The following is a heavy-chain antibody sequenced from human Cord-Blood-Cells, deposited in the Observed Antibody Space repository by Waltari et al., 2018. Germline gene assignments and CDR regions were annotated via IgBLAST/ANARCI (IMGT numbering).Heavy chain of an antibody. CDR2: IIPILGIA. Sequence: QVQLVQSGAEVKKPGSSVKVSCKASGGTFSSSASSWVRRAPGKGLEWMGRIIPILGIANYAQKFQGRVTITADKSTSTAYMELSSLRSEDTAVYYCARAGGYCSGGSCYNDWGQGTLVTVSS. CDR1: GGTFSSSA. D-gene: IGHD2-15*01. V-gene: IGHV1-69*09. CDR3: ARAGGYCSGGSCYND. J-gene: IGHJ4*02.